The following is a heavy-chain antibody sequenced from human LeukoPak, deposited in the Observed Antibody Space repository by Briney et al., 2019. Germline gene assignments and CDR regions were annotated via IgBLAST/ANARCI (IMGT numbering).Heavy chain of an antibody. CDR2: IYYSGST. J-gene: IGHJ3*02. CDR1: GGSISSYY. Sequence: SETLSLTCTVSGGSISSYYWSWIRQPPGKGLEWIGYIYYSGSTNYNPSLKSRVTISVDTSKNQFSLKLSSVTAADTAVYYCARGHVETNAFDIWGQGTMVTVSS. CDR3: ARGHVETNAFDI. D-gene: IGHD5-24*01. V-gene: IGHV4-59*01.